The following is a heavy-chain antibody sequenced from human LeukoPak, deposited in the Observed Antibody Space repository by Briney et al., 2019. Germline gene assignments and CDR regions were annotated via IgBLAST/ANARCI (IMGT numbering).Heavy chain of an antibody. D-gene: IGHD3-9*01. Sequence: GGSLRLSCAASGFIFSSYSMDWVRQAPGKGLEWISYISSSSGTIYYADSVKGRFTISRDNANNSLYLQMNSLRVEDTAVYYCARDLTVDVLRYFDYSPFGVDYWGQGTLVTVSS. CDR3: ARDLTVDVLRYFDYSPFGVDY. V-gene: IGHV3-48*04. CDR2: ISSSSGTI. J-gene: IGHJ4*02. CDR1: GFIFSSYS.